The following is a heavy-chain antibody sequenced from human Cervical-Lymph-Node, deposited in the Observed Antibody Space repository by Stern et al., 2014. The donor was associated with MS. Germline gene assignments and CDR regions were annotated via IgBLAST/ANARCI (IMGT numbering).Heavy chain of an antibody. V-gene: IGHV3-30*04. Sequence: VQLVKSGGGVVQPGRSLGLSCEASGFVFRHYELHWVRQAHGKGLELVALISYDGRDKYYTDSVKGRFTVSRDNSNNTVDLEMNSLRLEDTAVYYCAKGGSGSYLDWGQGSLVTVSS. J-gene: IGHJ4*02. CDR1: GFVFRHYE. D-gene: IGHD1-26*01. CDR2: ISYDGRDK. CDR3: AKGGSGSYLD.